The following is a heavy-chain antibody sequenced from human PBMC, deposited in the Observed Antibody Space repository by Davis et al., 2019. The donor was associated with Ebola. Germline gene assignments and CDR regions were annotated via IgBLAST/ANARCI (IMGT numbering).Heavy chain of an antibody. Sequence: SVKVSCKASGGTFSSYAISWVRQAPGQGLEWMGGIIPIFGTANYAQKFQGRVTITADKSTSTAYMELSSLRSEDTAVYYCAHLFAVVGVGVWFDPWGQGTLVTVSS. CDR1: GGTFSSYA. CDR3: AHLFAVVGVGVWFDP. V-gene: IGHV1-69*06. J-gene: IGHJ5*02. D-gene: IGHD1-26*01. CDR2: IIPIFGTA.